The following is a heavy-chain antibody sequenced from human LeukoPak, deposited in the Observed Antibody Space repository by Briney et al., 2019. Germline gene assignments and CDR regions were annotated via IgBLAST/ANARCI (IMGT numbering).Heavy chain of an antibody. V-gene: IGHV4-39*07. Sequence: SETLSLTCTVSGGSISSSSYYWGWIRQPPGKGLEWIGSIYYSGSTYYNPSLKSRVTISVDTSKNQFSLKLSSVTAADTAVYYCARDPLMGLTDYYDSSGYYFDYWGQGTLVTVSS. CDR3: ARDPLMGLTDYYDSSGYYFDY. D-gene: IGHD3-22*01. CDR1: GGSISSSSYY. CDR2: IYYSGST. J-gene: IGHJ4*02.